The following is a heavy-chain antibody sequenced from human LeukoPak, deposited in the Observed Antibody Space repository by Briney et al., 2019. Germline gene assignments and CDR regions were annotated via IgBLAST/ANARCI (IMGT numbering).Heavy chain of an antibody. D-gene: IGHD3-10*01. J-gene: IGHJ4*02. CDR1: GGSISSSSYY. Sequence: PSETLSLTCTVSGGSISSSSYYWGWIRQPPGKGLEWIGSIYYSGSTYYNPSLKSRVTISVDTSKNQFSLKLSSVTAADTAVYYCARDPMYYYGSGSENWGQGTLVTVSS. CDR3: ARDPMYYYGSGSEN. CDR2: IYYSGST. V-gene: IGHV4-39*07.